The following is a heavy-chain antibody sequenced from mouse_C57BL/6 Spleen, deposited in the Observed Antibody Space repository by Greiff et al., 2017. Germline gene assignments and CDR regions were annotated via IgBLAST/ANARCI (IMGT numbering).Heavy chain of an antibody. D-gene: IGHD4-1*01. CDR1: GYAFSSYW. V-gene: IGHV1-80*01. CDR3: ARNWDKYCFDY. CDR2: IYPGDGDT. J-gene: IGHJ2*01. Sequence: QVQLKESGAELVKPGASVKISCKASGYAFSSYWMNWVKQRPGQGLEWIGQIYPGDGDTNYNGKFKGKATLTADKTSSTAYMQLSSLTSEDSAVYFCARNWDKYCFDYWGQGTTLTVSS.